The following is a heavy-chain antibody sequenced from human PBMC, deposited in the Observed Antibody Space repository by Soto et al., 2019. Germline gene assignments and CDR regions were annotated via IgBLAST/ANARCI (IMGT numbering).Heavy chain of an antibody. D-gene: IGHD3-10*01. CDR3: ARGWGSGSPNYYYYGMDV. J-gene: IGHJ6*02. CDR1: GGSISSGGYS. CDR2: IYHSGST. V-gene: IGHV4-30-2*01. Sequence: SETLSLTCAVSGGSISSGGYSWSWIRQPPGKGLEWIGYIYHSGSTYYNPSLKSRVTISVDRSKNQFSLKLSSVTAADTAVYYCARGWGSGSPNYYYYGMDVWGQGTTVTVSS.